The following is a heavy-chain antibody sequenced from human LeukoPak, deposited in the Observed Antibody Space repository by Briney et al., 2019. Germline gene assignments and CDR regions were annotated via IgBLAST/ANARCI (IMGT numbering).Heavy chain of an antibody. Sequence: ASVKVSCKASGYTFTGYYMHWVRQAPGQGLEWMGWINPNSGGTNYAQKFQGRVTMTRDTSISTAYMELSRLRAEDTAVYYCARAPYPAEAYNWFDPWGQGTLVTVSS. CDR2: INPNSGGT. CDR1: GYTFTGYY. V-gene: IGHV1-2*02. D-gene: IGHD6-13*01. CDR3: ARAPYPAEAYNWFDP. J-gene: IGHJ5*02.